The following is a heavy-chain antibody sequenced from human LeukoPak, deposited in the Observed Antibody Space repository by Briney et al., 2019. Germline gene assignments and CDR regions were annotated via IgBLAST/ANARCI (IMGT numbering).Heavy chain of an antibody. D-gene: IGHD3-16*02. CDR1: GGSFSGYY. CDR2: INHSGST. V-gene: IGHV4-34*01. Sequence: PSETLSLTCAVYGGSFSGYYWSWIRQPPGKGLEWIGEINHSGSTNYNPSLKSRVTISVDTSKNQFSLKLSSVTAADTAVYYCARGPSYVWGSYRLHAFDIRGQGTMVTVSS. CDR3: ARGPSYVWGSYRLHAFDI. J-gene: IGHJ3*02.